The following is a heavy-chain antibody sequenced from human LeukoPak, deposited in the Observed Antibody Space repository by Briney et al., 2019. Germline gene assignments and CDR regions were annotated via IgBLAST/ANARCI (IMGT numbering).Heavy chain of an antibody. D-gene: IGHD3-9*01. CDR3: ARQGGDILTGYLDY. CDR1: GFTFSDYY. V-gene: IGHV3-11*03. Sequence: PGGSLRLSCATSGFTFSDYYMSWIRQAPGKGLEWVSYISSSGTYINSAVSVKGRFTISRDYPKNSLYLQMSSLRAEDTAVYYCARQGGDILTGYLDYWGQGTLVTVSS. CDR2: ISSSGTYI. J-gene: IGHJ4*02.